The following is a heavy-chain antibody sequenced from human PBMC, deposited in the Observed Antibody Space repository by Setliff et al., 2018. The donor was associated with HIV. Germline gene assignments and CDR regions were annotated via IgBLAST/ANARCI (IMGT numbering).Heavy chain of an antibody. D-gene: IGHD6-13*01. J-gene: IGHJ4*02. Sequence: SETLSLTCTVSGGSISSTNYYWGWIRQTPGKGLEWIGSIYYSGTTYYNPSLKSRVTMSVDTSTSRLSLKVHSVTAADTAMYYCARGSHGTSWTDYWGQGTLVTVYS. CDR1: GGSISSTNYY. CDR3: ARGSHGTSWTDY. CDR2: IYYSGTT. V-gene: IGHV4-39*07.